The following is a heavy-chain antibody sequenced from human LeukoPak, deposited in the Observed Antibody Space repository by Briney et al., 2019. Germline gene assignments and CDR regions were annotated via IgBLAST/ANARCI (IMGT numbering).Heavy chain of an antibody. D-gene: IGHD3-9*01. Sequence: QPGGSLRLSCAASGFPFSTYWMHWVRQAPGKGLVWVARTNLDGSTTSYAASVKGRFTISRDNAKNTLYLQMNSLRAEDTGVYYCARAVDLDFRGQGTLVTVSS. J-gene: IGHJ4*02. CDR2: TNLDGSTT. CDR3: ARAVDLDF. V-gene: IGHV3-74*01. CDR1: GFPFSTYW.